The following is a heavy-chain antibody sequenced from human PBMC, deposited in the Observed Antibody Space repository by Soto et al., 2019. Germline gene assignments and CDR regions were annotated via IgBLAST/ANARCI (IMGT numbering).Heavy chain of an antibody. J-gene: IGHJ6*02. Sequence: SETLSLTCGVSGDSISRGGYSWTWIRQPPGKALEWIGNIYDSGSTSYNPSLKSRVTISVDRSKNQFSLKLTSVTAADTAVYFCARGSSSYYDYGMDVWGQGTTVTVSS. CDR1: GDSISRGGYS. V-gene: IGHV4-30-2*01. D-gene: IGHD6-6*01. CDR2: IYDSGST. CDR3: ARGSSSYYDYGMDV.